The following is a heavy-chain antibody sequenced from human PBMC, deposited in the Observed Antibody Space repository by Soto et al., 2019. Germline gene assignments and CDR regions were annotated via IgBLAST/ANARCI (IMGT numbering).Heavy chain of an antibody. J-gene: IGHJ5*02. CDR2: IKTDGSST. D-gene: IGHD6-19*01. Sequence: GGSLRLSCAASGFSFSSHWMHWVRQGPGKGLVWVAHIKTDGSSTNYADSVRGRFTVSRDNAKNTLYLQMNNLRVEDTAVYYCARGWVSGLSDPWGQGTLVTVSS. CDR1: GFSFSSHW. CDR3: ARGWVSGLSDP. V-gene: IGHV3-74*01.